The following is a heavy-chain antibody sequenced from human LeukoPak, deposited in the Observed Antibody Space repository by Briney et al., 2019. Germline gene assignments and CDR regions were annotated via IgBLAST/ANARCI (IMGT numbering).Heavy chain of an antibody. D-gene: IGHD2/OR15-2a*01. CDR3: AKGGYHFNDYYGMDV. V-gene: IGHV3-23*01. CDR1: GFTLSSYA. CDR2: ISGSGGST. Sequence: GGSLRLSCAASGFTLSSYAMSWVRQAPGKGLGWVSAISGSGGSTYYADSVKGRFTISRDNSKNTLYLQMNSLRAEDTAVYYCAKGGYHFNDYYGMDVWGQGTTVTVSS. J-gene: IGHJ6*02.